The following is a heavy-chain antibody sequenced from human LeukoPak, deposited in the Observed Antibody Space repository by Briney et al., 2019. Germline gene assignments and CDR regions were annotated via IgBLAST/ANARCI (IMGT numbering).Heavy chain of an antibody. CDR2: ISYDGSNK. Sequence: PGRSLRLSCAASGFTFSSYGMHWVRQAPGKGLEWVAVISYDGSNKYYADSVKGRFTISRDNSKNTLYLQMNSLRAEDTAVYFCARGGPEWPLDYWGQGTLVTVSS. D-gene: IGHD3-3*01. CDR3: ARGGPEWPLDY. V-gene: IGHV3-30*03. CDR1: GFTFSSYG. J-gene: IGHJ4*02.